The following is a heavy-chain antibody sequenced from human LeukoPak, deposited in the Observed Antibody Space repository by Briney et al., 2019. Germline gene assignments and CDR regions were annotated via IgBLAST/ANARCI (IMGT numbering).Heavy chain of an antibody. CDR2: MNPNSGNT. V-gene: IGHV1-8*01. CDR1: GYTFTSYD. D-gene: IGHD2-2*01. CDR3: GRVLSSTRTPFVDY. Sequence: ASVKVSCKASGYTFTSYDINWVRQATGQGLEWMGWMNPNSGNTGYAQKFQGRVTMTRNTSISTAYMELSSLRSEDTAVYYCGRVLSSTRTPFVDYWGQRTLVTVSS. J-gene: IGHJ4*02.